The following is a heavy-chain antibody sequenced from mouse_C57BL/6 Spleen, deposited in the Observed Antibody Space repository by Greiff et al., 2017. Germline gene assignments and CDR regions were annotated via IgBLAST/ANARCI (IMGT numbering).Heavy chain of an antibody. Sequence: EVQLVESEGGLVQPGSSMKLSCTASGFTFSDYYMAWFRQVPEKGLEWVANINYDGSSTYYLASLQSRFIISRDNAKNILYLQMGNLKSEDTATYYCARDRDYDGFTAMDYWGQGTSVTVSS. CDR2: INYDGSST. CDR1: GFTFSDYY. V-gene: IGHV5-16*01. D-gene: IGHD2-4*01. CDR3: ARDRDYDGFTAMDY. J-gene: IGHJ4*01.